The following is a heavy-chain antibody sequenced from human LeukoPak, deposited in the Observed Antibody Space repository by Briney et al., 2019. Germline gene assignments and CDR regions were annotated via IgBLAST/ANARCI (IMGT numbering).Heavy chain of an antibody. Sequence: PGGSLRLSCAASGFTFSDHYMDWVRQAPGKGLEWVGRTRNKANSYTTEYAASVKGRFTISRDDSKNSPYLQMNSLKTEDTAVYYCASLIYGDYSYWGQGTLVTVSS. CDR3: ASLIYGDYSY. D-gene: IGHD4-17*01. J-gene: IGHJ4*02. CDR2: TRNKANSYTT. CDR1: GFTFSDHY. V-gene: IGHV3-72*01.